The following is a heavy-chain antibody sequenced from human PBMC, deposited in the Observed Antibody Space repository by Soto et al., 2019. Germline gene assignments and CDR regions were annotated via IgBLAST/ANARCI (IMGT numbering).Heavy chain of an antibody. V-gene: IGHV1-2*04. Sequence: QVQLVQSGAEVKKPGASVKVSCKASGYTFTGYYMHWVRQAPGQGLEWMGWINPNSGGTNYAQKFQGWVTMTRDTSISTGYMELSRLRSDDTAVYYCARARRVWGSCPEMDYWGQGTLFAVSS. CDR2: INPNSGGT. CDR3: ARARRVWGSCPEMDY. D-gene: IGHD3-16*01. CDR1: GYTFTGYY. J-gene: IGHJ4*02.